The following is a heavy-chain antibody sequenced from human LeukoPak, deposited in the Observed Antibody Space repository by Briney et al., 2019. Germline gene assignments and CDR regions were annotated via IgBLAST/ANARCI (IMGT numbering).Heavy chain of an antibody. CDR3: ARERGYSSGWVDY. Sequence: GGSLRLSCAASGFTFSSYSMNWVRQAPGKGLEWVSSISSSSSYIYYADSVKGRFTISRDNAKNSLYLQMNSLRAEDMAVYYCARERGYSSGWVDYWGQGTLVTVSS. J-gene: IGHJ4*02. V-gene: IGHV3-21*01. D-gene: IGHD6-19*01. CDR1: GFTFSSYS. CDR2: ISSSSSYI.